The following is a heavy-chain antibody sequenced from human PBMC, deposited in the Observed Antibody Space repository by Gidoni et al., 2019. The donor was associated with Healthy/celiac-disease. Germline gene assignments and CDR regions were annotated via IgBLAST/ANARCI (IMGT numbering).Heavy chain of an antibody. Sequence: VQIQQWGAGLLKPSETLSLTCAVSAVSFICYYWSWIRQHPGKGLDWIGEINHSGSTNYYPSLKRRVTISVDTSKTQFPLKLSSVTAADTAVYYCARNRRWVAAAGTDWGFQHWGQGTLVTVSS. CDR3: ARNRRWVAAAGTDWGFQH. CDR2: INHSGST. J-gene: IGHJ1*01. D-gene: IGHD6-25*01. V-gene: IGHV4-34*01. CDR1: AVSFICYY.